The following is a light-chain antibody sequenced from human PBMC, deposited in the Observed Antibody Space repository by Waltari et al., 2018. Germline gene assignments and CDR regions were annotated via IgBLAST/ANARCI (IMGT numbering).Light chain of an antibody. V-gene: IGKV3-11*01. CDR2: DAS. CDR1: QSVSSY. CDR3: QQRSNWPPYT. Sequence: EIVLTQSPATLSLSLGERATLSCRASQSVSSYLAWYQQKPGQAHRLLIYDASNRATGIPARFSGSGSGTDFTLTISSLEPEDFAVYYCQQRSNWPPYTFGQGTKLEI. J-gene: IGKJ2*01.